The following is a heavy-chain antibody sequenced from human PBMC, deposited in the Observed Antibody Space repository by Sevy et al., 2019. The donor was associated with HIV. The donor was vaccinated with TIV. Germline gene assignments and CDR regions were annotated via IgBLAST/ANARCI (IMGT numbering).Heavy chain of an antibody. CDR2: IYYNGHI. D-gene: IGHD1-26*01. J-gene: IGHJ4*02. CDR1: GGSITSLY. V-gene: IGHV4-59*08. CDR3: AGENAWGRGYS. Sequence: LTFTMSGGSITSLYWNWIRQPPGKGLEWIANIYYNGHINYNPSLKSRVTLSLDTSKNQFSLRLSSVTAADTAMYYCAGENAWGRGYSWGQGTLVTVSS.